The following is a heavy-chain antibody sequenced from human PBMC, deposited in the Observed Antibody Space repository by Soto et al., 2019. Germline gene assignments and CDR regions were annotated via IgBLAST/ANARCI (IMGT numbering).Heavy chain of an antibody. CDR2: ISPKIGGT. CDR3: ARQPRYISDWYYCEP. D-gene: IGHD6-19*01. J-gene: IGHJ5*02. CDR1: GYTFINYY. V-gene: IGHV1-2*02. Sequence: ASVNVSCKASGYTFINYYMHCVRQAPGQGFEWMGRISPKIGGTNYAQKFQGRVSMTSDTSLKTDYIEMSSLMSADTAVYYCARQPRYISDWYYCEPWG.